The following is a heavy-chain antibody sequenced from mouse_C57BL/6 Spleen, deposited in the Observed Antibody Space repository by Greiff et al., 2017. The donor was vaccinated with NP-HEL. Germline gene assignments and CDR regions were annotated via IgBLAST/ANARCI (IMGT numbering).Heavy chain of an antibody. CDR2: IDPETGGT. J-gene: IGHJ1*03. D-gene: IGHD3-3*01. V-gene: IGHV1-15*01. CDR3: SSRDTNGWYFDV. CDR1: GYTFTDYE. Sequence: QVQLKESGAELVRPGASVTLSCKASGYTFTDYEMHWVKQTPVHGLEWIGAIDPETGGTAYNQKFKGKAILTADKSSSTAYMELRSLTSEDSADYYGSSRDTNGWYFDVWGTGTTLTVSS.